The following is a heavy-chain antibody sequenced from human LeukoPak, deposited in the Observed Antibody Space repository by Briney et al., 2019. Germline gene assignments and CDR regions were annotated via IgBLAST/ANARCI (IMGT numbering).Heavy chain of an antibody. CDR3: ANSYSSSWYDGNWFDP. J-gene: IGHJ5*02. Sequence: GGSLRLSCAASGFTFDDYAMHWVRQAPGKGLEWVSGISWNSGSIGYADSVKGRFTISRDNAKNSLYLQMNSLRAEDTALYYCANSYSSSWYDGNWFDPWGQGTLVTVSS. CDR2: ISWNSGSI. CDR1: GFTFDDYA. V-gene: IGHV3-9*01. D-gene: IGHD6-13*01.